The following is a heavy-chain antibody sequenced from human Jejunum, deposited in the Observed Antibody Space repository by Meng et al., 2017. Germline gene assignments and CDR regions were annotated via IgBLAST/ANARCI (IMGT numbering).Heavy chain of an antibody. J-gene: IGHJ4*02. CDR1: GGSLSSGGYY. Sequence: QVQLQESGPGLVKPSQTLSLTVTVSGGSLSSGGYYWNWIRQHAGRGLEWIGYIYYTGRTDYNPSLRSRVTISRDTSKNQFSLKATSVTAADTAMYYCVARDGYNSPALGYWGQGNLATFPS. D-gene: IGHD5-24*01. CDR2: IYYTGRT. V-gene: IGHV4-31*03. CDR3: VARDGYNSPALGY.